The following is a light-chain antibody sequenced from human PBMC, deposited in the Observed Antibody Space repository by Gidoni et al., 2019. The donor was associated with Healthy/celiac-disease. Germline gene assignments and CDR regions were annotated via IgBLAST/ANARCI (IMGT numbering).Light chain of an antibody. CDR2: AAS. CDR1: QGISSY. V-gene: IGKV1-9*01. J-gene: IGKJ2*01. CDR3: QQLNSYPPYT. Sequence: IQLTQSPSSLSASVGDRVTITCRASQGISSYLDWYQQKPGKAPKLLIYAASTLQSGGPSRFSGSGSGTDFTLTISSLQPEDFATYYCQQLNSYPPYTFGQGTKLEIK.